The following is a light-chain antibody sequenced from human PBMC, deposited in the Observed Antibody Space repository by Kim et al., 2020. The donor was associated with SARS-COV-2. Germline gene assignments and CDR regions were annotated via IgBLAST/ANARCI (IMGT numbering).Light chain of an antibody. CDR1: QSVSSS. J-gene: IGKJ2*01. CDR2: SAS. CDR3: HQYNNWPSYT. Sequence: VFTGERATPDCRASQSVSSSVVWYNQKPGHAPMLLIFSASSRAAGIPARFSGSGSATEFTITISSLQSEDFAVYYCHQYNNWPSYTFGQGTKLEF. V-gene: IGKV3-15*01.